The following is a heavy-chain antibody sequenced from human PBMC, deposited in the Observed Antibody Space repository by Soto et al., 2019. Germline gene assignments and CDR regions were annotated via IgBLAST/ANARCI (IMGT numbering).Heavy chain of an antibody. CDR1: GFTFSSYG. V-gene: IGHV3-30*18. CDR2: ISYDGSNK. CDR3: ANDGGGVYGDYLSYYFDY. D-gene: IGHD4-17*01. Sequence: QVQLVESGGGVVQPGRSLRLSCAASGFTFSSYGMHWVRQAPGKGLEWVAVISYDGSNKYYADSVKGRFTISRDNSKNTLYLQMNSLSAEDRAVYYCANDGGGVYGDYLSYYFDYGGQRTGGTFAS. J-gene: IGHJ4*02.